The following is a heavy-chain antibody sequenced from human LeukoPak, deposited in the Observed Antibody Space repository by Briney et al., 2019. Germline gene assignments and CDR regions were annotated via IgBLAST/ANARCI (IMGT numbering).Heavy chain of an antibody. CDR2: IYYSGPT. Sequence: PSETLSLTCTVSGDSISSGSCYWGWIRQPPGKGLEWIGSIYYSGPTYYNPSLKSRVTISVDTSKNQFSLNLSSVTAADTAIYYCARLGYYYYMDVRGKGTTVTVSS. V-gene: IGHV4-39*01. CDR1: GDSISSGSCY. CDR3: ARLGYYYYMDV. J-gene: IGHJ6*03.